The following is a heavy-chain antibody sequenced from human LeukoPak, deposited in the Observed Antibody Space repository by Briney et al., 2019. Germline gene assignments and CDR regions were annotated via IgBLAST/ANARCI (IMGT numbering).Heavy chain of an antibody. Sequence: GGSLRLSCAASGFTFSSYGMHWVRQAPGKGLEWVSVIWYDGSNKYYADSVKGRFTISRDNAKNTLYLQMNSLRAEDTAVYYCAYPSGGARHFCYYGMDVWGQGTTVTVSS. V-gene: IGHV3-33*03. J-gene: IGHJ6*02. D-gene: IGHD3-16*01. CDR1: GFTFSSYG. CDR3: AYPSGGARHFCYYGMDV. CDR2: IWYDGSNK.